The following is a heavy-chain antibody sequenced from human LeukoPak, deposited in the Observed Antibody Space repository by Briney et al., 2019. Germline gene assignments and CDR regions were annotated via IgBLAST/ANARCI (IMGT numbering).Heavy chain of an antibody. CDR2: INHSGST. CDR3: ARRPLGYCSGGSCYRSLFDY. J-gene: IGHJ4*02. Sequence: SETLSLTCAVYGGSFSGYYWSWIRQPPGKGLEWIGEINHSGSTNYNPSLKSRVTISVDTSKNQFSLKLSSVTAADTAVYYCARRPLGYCSGGSCYRSLFDYWGQGTLVTVSS. CDR1: GGSFSGYY. V-gene: IGHV4-34*01. D-gene: IGHD2-15*01.